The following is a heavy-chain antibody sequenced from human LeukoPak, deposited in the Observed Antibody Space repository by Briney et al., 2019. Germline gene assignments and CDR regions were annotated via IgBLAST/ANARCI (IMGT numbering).Heavy chain of an antibody. CDR1: GGSISSYY. CDR3: ARVEGAGRGVFDY. Sequence: PSETLSLTCTVSGGSISSYYWSWIRQHPGKGLEWIGYIYYSGSTYYNPSLKSRVTISVDTSKNQFSLKLSSVTAADTAVYYCARVEGAGRGVFDYWGQGTLVTVSS. J-gene: IGHJ4*02. CDR2: IYYSGST. D-gene: IGHD2-8*02. V-gene: IGHV4-59*06.